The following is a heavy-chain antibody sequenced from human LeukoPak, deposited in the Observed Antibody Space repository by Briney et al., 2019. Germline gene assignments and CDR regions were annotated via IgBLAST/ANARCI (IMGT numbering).Heavy chain of an antibody. CDR2: IRYDETNK. D-gene: IGHD5-24*01. CDR3: AKVEMSTSPGGIDY. V-gene: IGHV3-30*02. J-gene: IGHJ4*02. Sequence: GGSLRLSCAASGFTFSNFGMHWVRQAPAKGLEWVTFIRYDETNKNYADSVKGRFTISRDNSKNTLYLQMNSLRVEDTAIYYCAKVEMSTSPGGIDYWGQGTLVTVSS. CDR1: GFTFSNFG.